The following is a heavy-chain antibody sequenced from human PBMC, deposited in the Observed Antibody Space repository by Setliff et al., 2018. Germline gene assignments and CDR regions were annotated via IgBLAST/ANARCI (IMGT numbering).Heavy chain of an antibody. D-gene: IGHD3-16*01. CDR2: IIPILGTT. Sequence: SVKVSCKASGGFSTHAISWVRQVPGQGLEWMGGIIPILGTTDSVKGRFTISRDNAKNSLYLQMNSLRAEDTAVYYCARVYAYSYGFDYWGQGTPVTVSS. CDR1: GGFSTHA. J-gene: IGHJ4*02. CDR3: ARVYAYSYGFDY. V-gene: IGHV1-69*05.